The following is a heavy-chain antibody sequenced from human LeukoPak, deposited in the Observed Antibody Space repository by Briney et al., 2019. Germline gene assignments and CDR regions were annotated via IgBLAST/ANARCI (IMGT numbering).Heavy chain of an antibody. J-gene: IGHJ4*02. D-gene: IGHD3-3*01. CDR3: ARLEVHTAAF. V-gene: IGHV3-7*01. CDR2: INQDGSEK. CDR1: GFTFSYYW. Sequence: HPGGSLRLSCAASGFTFSYYWMSWVRQAPGKGLEWVANINQDGSEKYYVDSVEGRFTVSRDNAKNSLFLQMNSLRAEDTAVYYCARLEVHTAAFWGQGTLVIVSS.